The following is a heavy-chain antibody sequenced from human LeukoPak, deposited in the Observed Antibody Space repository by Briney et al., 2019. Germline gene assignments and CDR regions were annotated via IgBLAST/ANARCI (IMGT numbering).Heavy chain of an antibody. CDR1: GGSISSYY. J-gene: IGHJ5*02. CDR2: IYYSGST. V-gene: IGHV4-59*01. D-gene: IGHD2-2*01. CDR3: ARQLRGYCSSTSCQGWFDP. Sequence: SETLSLTCTVSGGSISSYYWSWIRQPPGKGLEWIGYIYYSGSTNYNPSLKSRVTISVDTSKNQFSLKLSSVTAADTAVYYCARQLRGYCSSTSCQGWFDPWGQGTLVTVSS.